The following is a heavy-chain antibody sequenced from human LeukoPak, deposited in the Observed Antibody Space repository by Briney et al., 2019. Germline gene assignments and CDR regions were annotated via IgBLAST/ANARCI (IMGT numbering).Heavy chain of an antibody. CDR1: GGSISSGSYY. CDR3: ARARFMITFGVVNDAFDI. D-gene: IGHD3-16*01. Sequence: PSQTLSLTCTVSGGSISSGSYYWSWIRQPAGKGLEWIGRIYTSGSTNYNPSLKSRVTISVDTSKNQFSLKLSSVTAADTAVYYCARARFMITFGVVNDAFDIWGQGTMVTVSS. CDR2: IYTSGST. V-gene: IGHV4-61*02. J-gene: IGHJ3*02.